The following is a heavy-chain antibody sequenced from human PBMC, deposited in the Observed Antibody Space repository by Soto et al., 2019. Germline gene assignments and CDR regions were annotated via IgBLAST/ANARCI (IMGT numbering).Heavy chain of an antibody. CDR1: GYTLTELS. D-gene: IGHD6-19*01. CDR3: ATVTPGYSSGWAYYFDY. Sequence: ASVKVSCKVSGYTLTELSMHWVRQAPGKGLEWMGGFDPEDGETIYAQKFQGRVTMTEDTSTDTAYMELSSLRSEDTAVYYCATVTPGYSSGWAYYFDYWGQGTLVTVSS. CDR2: FDPEDGET. J-gene: IGHJ4*02. V-gene: IGHV1-24*01.